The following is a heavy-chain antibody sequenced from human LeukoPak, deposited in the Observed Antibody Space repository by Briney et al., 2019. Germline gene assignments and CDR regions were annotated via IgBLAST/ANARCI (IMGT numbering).Heavy chain of an antibody. J-gene: IGHJ4*02. V-gene: IGHV1-46*01. D-gene: IGHD4-23*01. CDR1: GYTFTGYY. CDR2: INPSGGST. Sequence: ASVKVSCKSSGYTFTGYYMHWVRQPPGQGLEWVGIINPSGGSTSYAQKFQGRVTMTRGTSTSTVYMELSSLRSEDTAVYYCARSGNLGPFVDYWGQGTLVTVSS. CDR3: ARSGNLGPFVDY.